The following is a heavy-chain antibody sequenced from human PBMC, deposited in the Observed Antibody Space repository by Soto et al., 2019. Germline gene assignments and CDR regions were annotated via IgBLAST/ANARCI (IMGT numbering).Heavy chain of an antibody. V-gene: IGHV4-59*01. CDR2: IHNRGNT. Sequence: SETLSLTCTVSGGSISNNYWSWIRQPPGKGLEWIGYIHNRGNTNYNPSLKSRATISVDTSKNQFSLKLTSVTAADTAVYYCARAGGWYADWFDPWGQGTLVTVSS. J-gene: IGHJ5*02. CDR3: ARAGGWYADWFDP. CDR1: GGSISNNY. D-gene: IGHD6-19*01.